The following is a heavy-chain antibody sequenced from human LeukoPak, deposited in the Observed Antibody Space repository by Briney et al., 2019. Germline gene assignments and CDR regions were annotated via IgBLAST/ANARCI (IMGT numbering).Heavy chain of an antibody. J-gene: IGHJ5*02. V-gene: IGHV4-39*07. CDR3: ARERDPVFLNQGPSWFDP. CDR1: GGSISSSSYY. Sequence: PSETLSLTCTVSGGSISSSSYYWGWIRQPPGKGLEWTGSIYYSGSAYYNPSLKSRVTISVDTSRNQFSLKLSSVTAADTAVYYCARERDPVFLNQGPSWFDPWGQGTLVTVSS. CDR2: IYYSGSA. D-gene: IGHD1-14*01.